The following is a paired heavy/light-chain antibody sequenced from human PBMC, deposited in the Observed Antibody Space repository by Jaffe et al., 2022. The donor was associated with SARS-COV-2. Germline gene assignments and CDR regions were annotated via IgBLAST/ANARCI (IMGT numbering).Light chain of an antibody. CDR2: DAS. J-gene: IGKJ4*01. Sequence: EIVLTQSPVTLSLSPAERATLSCRASQAIGTTIAWYQQKPGQPPRLVLHDASRRATGFPDRFSGSGYGTDFTLTISNVEAEDSAMYFCQQYFNSPPLTFGGGTKVEV. CDR3: QQYFNSPPLT. CDR1: QAIGTT. V-gene: IGKV3-20*01.
Heavy chain of an antibody. Sequence: QVQLVQSGGEVKKPGASVRLSCQASGFTLSHYSMHWVRQSPGQSLEWMGWINAGSGQTKYPDKFQGRVLITRDASANTVYMEVNNLRSEDTAVYYCASDRTSAGGWNWHFDPWGRGTLVTVSS. CDR3: ASDRTSAGGWNWHFDP. CDR2: INAGSGQT. CDR1: GFTLSHYS. V-gene: IGHV1-3*01. J-gene: IGHJ2*01. D-gene: IGHD1-1*01.